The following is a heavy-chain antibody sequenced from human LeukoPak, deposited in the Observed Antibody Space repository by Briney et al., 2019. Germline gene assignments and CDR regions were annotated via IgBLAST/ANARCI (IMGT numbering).Heavy chain of an antibody. CDR2: VITVFGTA. CDR1: GGTFSGYA. Sequence: VRVSCKASGGTFSGYASSWGRHAPGEGPEWRAGVITVFGTANYAQKFQGRVTITADESTSTAYMELSSLRSEDTAVYYCARRSLGGSGSYYNVPYFDYWGQGTLVTVSS. J-gene: IGHJ4*02. V-gene: IGHV1-69*13. CDR3: ARRSLGGSGSYYNVPYFDY. D-gene: IGHD3-10*01.